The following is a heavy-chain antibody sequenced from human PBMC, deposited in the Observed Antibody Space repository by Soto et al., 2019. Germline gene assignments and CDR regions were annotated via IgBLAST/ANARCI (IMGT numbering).Heavy chain of an antibody. Sequence: QLQLQESGSGLVKPSQTLSLTCAVSGGSISSGGYSWSWIRQPPGKGLEWIGYIYHSGSTYYNPSLKGRATISVDRSQNQFSLKLSSVTAAETAVYYSAAGGGLPRYYWGEGTLVTVSS. CDR3: AAGGGLPRYY. CDR2: IYHSGST. V-gene: IGHV4-30-2*01. CDR1: GGSISSGGYS. J-gene: IGHJ4*02. D-gene: IGHD5-12*01.